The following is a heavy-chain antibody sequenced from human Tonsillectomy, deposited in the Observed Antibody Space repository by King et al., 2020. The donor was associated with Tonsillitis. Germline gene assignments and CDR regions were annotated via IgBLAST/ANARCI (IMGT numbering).Heavy chain of an antibody. CDR2: IIPLLDIP. J-gene: IGHJ4*02. Sequence: QLVQSGAEVKKPGSSVKVSCKASGGTFSSYAISWVRQAPGQGLEWMGRIIPLLDIPNYAQKLQGRVTITADKSTGTAYMELSSLRSEDTAVYYCARDRAVTVYSPPGYWGQGTLVTVSS. V-gene: IGHV1-69*09. CDR3: ARDRAVTVYSPPGY. CDR1: GGTFSSYA. D-gene: IGHD3-9*01.